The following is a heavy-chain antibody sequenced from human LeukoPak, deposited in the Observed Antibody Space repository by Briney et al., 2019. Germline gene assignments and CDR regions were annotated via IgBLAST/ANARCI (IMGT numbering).Heavy chain of an antibody. J-gene: IGHJ4*02. CDR3: ARDRASYYYDSSGLGLGY. CDR2: ISYDGSNK. CDR1: GFTFSSYA. Sequence: GGSLRLSCAASGFTFSSYAMHWVRQAPGKGLEWVAVISYDGSNKYYADSVKGRFTISRDNSKNTLYLQMNSLRAEDTAVYYCARDRASYYYDSSGLGLGYWGQGTLVTVSS. V-gene: IGHV3-30-3*01. D-gene: IGHD3-22*01.